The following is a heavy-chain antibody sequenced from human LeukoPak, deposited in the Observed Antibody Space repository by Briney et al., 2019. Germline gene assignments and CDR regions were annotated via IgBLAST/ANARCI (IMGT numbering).Heavy chain of an antibody. CDR1: GFTFTSHD. D-gene: IGHD1-26*01. V-gene: IGHV1-8*01. Sequence: ASVKVSCKASGFTFTSHDYNWVRQATGQGLEWMGWMNPNSGNTGYAQKFQGRVTMTEDTSTDTAYMELSSLRSEDTAVYYCATDLPGAPVDYYYGMDVWGQGTTVTVSS. J-gene: IGHJ6*02. CDR3: ATDLPGAPVDYYYGMDV. CDR2: MNPNSGNT.